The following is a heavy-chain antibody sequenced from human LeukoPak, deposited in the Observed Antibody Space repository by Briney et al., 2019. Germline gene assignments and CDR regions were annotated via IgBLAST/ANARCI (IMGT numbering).Heavy chain of an antibody. CDR3: AKGAVTIFGVVIREDYYYMDV. J-gene: IGHJ6*03. D-gene: IGHD3-3*01. CDR1: GFTFSSYA. V-gene: IGHV3-43D*04. Sequence: GGSLRLSCAASGFTFSSYAMSWVRQAPGKGLEWVSLISWDGGSTYYADSVKGRFTISRDNSKNSLYLQMNSLRAEDTALYYCAKGAVTIFGVVIREDYYYMDVWGKGTTVTVSS. CDR2: ISWDGGST.